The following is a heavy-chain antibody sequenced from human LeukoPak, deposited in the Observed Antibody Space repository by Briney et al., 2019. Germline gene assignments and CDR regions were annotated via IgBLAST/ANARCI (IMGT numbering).Heavy chain of an antibody. J-gene: IGHJ4*02. V-gene: IGHV3-11*01. CDR2: ISSSGSTI. CDR3: ARDSSSGRRTGIYYFDY. D-gene: IGHD6-19*01. Sequence: GGSLRLSCAASGFTFSDYYMSWIRQASGKGLEWVSYISSSGSTIYYADSVKGRFTISRDNAKNSLYLQMNSLRAEDTAVYYCARDSSSGRRTGIYYFDYWGQGTLVTVSS. CDR1: GFTFSDYY.